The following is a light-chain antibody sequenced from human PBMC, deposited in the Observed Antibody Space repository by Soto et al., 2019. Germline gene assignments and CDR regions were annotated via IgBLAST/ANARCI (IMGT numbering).Light chain of an antibody. V-gene: IGLV2-8*01. J-gene: IGLJ1*01. CDR2: EVN. CDR3: ASYAGSNHFV. CDR1: SSDVGGYNY. Sequence: QSALTQPPSASGSPGQSVTIPCIGTSSDVGGYNYVSWYQQHPGKAPKLMIFEVNKRPSGVPDRFSGSKSGNTASLTVSGLQAEDEGDYYCASYAGSNHFVFGTGTKVTVL.